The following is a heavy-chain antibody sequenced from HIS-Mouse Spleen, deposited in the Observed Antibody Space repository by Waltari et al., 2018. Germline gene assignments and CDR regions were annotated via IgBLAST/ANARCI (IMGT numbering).Heavy chain of an antibody. CDR3: AKDPGDWGAFDI. CDR1: GFTFDDYD. V-gene: IGHV3-9*01. Sequence: EVQLVESGGGLVQPGRSLRLSCAASGFTFDDYDMHWVWQAPWKGVEVVLVSRWNSGSICYADSVKGLFTISRVNAKNSLYLQMNSLRAEDTALYYCAKDPGDWGAFDIWGQGTMVTVSS. CDR2: SRWNSGSI. J-gene: IGHJ3*02. D-gene: IGHD3-16*01.